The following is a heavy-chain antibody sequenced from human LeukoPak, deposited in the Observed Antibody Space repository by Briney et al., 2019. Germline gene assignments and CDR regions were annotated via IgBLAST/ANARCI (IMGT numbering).Heavy chain of an antibody. CDR3: AKDAYSNYGVAYYFDY. V-gene: IGHV3-30*02. J-gene: IGHJ4*02. D-gene: IGHD4-11*01. CDR1: GFPFSSYG. Sequence: GRSLRLSCAASGFPFSSYGMHWVRQAPGKGLEWVAFIRYDGSNKYYADSVKGRFTISRDNSKNTLYLQMNSLRAEDTAVYYCAKDAYSNYGVAYYFDYWGQGTLVTVSS. CDR2: IRYDGSNK.